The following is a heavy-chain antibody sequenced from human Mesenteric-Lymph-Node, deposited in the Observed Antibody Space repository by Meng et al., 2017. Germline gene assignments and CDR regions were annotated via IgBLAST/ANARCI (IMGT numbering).Heavy chain of an antibody. Sequence: SGAEVKKLGAPVKVSCKASGYTLTNYDINWVRQATGQGLEWMGWMNPNSGNTGYAQKFQGRVTMTRNTSISTAYMELSSLRSEDTAVYYCARADSSGYLRRYFDLWGRGTLVTVSS. CDR3: ARADSSGYLRRYFDL. D-gene: IGHD3-22*01. CDR2: MNPNSGNT. J-gene: IGHJ2*01. V-gene: IGHV1-8*01. CDR1: GYTLTNYD.